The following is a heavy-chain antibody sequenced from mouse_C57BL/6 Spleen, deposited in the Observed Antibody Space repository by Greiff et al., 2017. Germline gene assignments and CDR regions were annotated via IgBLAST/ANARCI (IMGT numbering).Heavy chain of an antibody. D-gene: IGHD1-1*01. J-gene: IGHJ1*03. CDR3: ARVYGSIYWYFDV. CDR1: GYSITSGYY. V-gene: IGHV3-6*01. CDR2: ISYDGSN. Sequence: EVKLQESGPGLVKPSQSLSLTCSVTGYSITSGYYWNWIRQFPGNKLEWMGYISYDGSNNYNPSLKNRISITRDTSKNQFFLKLNSVTTEDTATYYCARVYGSIYWYFDVWSTGTTGTVSS.